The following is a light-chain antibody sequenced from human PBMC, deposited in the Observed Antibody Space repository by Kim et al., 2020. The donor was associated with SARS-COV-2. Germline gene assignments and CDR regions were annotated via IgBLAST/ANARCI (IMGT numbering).Light chain of an antibody. V-gene: IGKV3-20*01. J-gene: IGKJ1*01. Sequence: ARGERATRDRRARQSGSSSYLAWYQQKTGQAPPHLIYGASTRATGIPDRFSGSGSGTDFTLTISRLEPEDFAVYYCQQYGSSPGTVGQGTKVDIK. CDR3: QQYGSSPGT. CDR2: GAS. CDR1: QSGSSSY.